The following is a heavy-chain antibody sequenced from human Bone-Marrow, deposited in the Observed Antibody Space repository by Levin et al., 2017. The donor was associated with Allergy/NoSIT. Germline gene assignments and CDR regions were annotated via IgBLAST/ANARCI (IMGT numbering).Heavy chain of an antibody. J-gene: IGHJ4*02. CDR1: GGSITTYY. D-gene: IGHD1-1*01. CDR3: ARDRPGNYFDY. Sequence: SETLSLTCTVSGGSITTYYWSWLRQPPGKGLEWIAYIYYSGGTNYNPSLKSRVTMSVDTSKNQFSLQLSSVTAADTAVYYGARDRPGNYFDYWGQGTLVTVSS. V-gene: IGHV4-59*01. CDR2: IYYSGGT.